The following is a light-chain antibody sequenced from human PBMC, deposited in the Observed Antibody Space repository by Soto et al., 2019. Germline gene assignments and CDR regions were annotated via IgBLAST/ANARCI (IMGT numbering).Light chain of an antibody. CDR2: DAS. J-gene: IGKJ1*01. V-gene: IGKV3-11*01. CDR3: QQRSNWPCT. Sequence: EIVLTQSPATLSLSPGERATLSCRASQSVSSYLAWYQQKPGQAPRLLIYDASNRATGIPARFSGSGSGTDFTLTISSLEPEDFAVYYCQQRSNWPCTFGQGTMV. CDR1: QSVSSY.